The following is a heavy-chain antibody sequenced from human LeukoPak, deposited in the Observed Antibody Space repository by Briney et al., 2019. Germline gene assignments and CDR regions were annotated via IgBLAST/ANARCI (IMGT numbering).Heavy chain of an antibody. D-gene: IGHD6-13*01. V-gene: IGHV4-4*02. CDR3: ARGRPIYSRAANWFDP. Sequence: SETLSLTCAVSGGSISSSNWWNWVRQSPGTGLEWIGEIYHGGSTNYNPSLKSRVTISVDKSKNQFSLKLNSVTAADTAVYYCARGRPIYSRAANWFDPWGQGTLVTVSS. CDR2: IYHGGST. J-gene: IGHJ5*02. CDR1: GGSISSSNW.